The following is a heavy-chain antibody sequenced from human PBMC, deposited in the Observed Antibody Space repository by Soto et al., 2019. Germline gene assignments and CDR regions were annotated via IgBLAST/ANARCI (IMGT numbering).Heavy chain of an antibody. V-gene: IGHV6-1*01. CDR1: GDSVSSNSAA. J-gene: IGHJ6*02. CDR2: TYYRSKWYN. Sequence: PSQTLSLTCXISGDSVSSNSAAWNWIRQSPSRGLEWLGRTYYRSKWYNDYAVSVKSRITINPDTSKNQFSLQLNSVTPEDTAVYYCARDVEQWRPTYCYGMDVWGQGTTVTVSS. D-gene: IGHD6-19*01. CDR3: ARDVEQWRPTYCYGMDV.